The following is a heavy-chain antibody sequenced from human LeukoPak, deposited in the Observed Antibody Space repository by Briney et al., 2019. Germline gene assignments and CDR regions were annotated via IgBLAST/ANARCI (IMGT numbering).Heavy chain of an antibody. CDR2: IWYDGSNK. V-gene: IGHV3-33*01. CDR3: ARDLSLDY. Sequence: GGSLRLSCAASGFTFSRYGMHWVRQAPGKGLEWVAVIWYDGSNKYYADSVKARFTISRDNSKSTLFLQMNSLRAEDTAVYYCARDLSLDYWGQGALVTVSS. J-gene: IGHJ4*02. CDR1: GFTFSRYG.